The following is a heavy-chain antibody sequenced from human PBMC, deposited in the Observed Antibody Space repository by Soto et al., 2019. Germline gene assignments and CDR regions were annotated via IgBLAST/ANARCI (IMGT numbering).Heavy chain of an antibody. D-gene: IGHD3-22*01. Sequence: TSETLSLTCAVYGGSFSGYYWSWIRQPPGKGLEWIGEINHSGSTNYNPSLKSRVTISVDTSKNQFSLKLSSVTAADTAVYYCARGSTTYYYDSSGLNWFDPWGQGTLVTVSS. CDR1: GGSFSGYY. V-gene: IGHV4-34*01. J-gene: IGHJ5*02. CDR3: ARGSTTYYYDSSGLNWFDP. CDR2: INHSGST.